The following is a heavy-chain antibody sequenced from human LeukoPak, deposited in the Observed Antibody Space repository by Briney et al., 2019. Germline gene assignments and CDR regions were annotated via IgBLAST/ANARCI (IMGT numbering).Heavy chain of an antibody. CDR2: IWYDGSNK. J-gene: IGHJ3*02. Sequence: GGSLRLSCAASGFTFSSYGMHWVRQAPGKGLEGVAVIWYDGSNKYYADSVKGRFTISRDNSKNTLYLQMNSLRAEDTAVYYCARVSGYCSGGSCYVIDAFDIWGQGTMVTVSS. CDR3: ARVSGYCSGGSCYVIDAFDI. CDR1: GFTFSSYG. V-gene: IGHV3-33*01. D-gene: IGHD2-15*01.